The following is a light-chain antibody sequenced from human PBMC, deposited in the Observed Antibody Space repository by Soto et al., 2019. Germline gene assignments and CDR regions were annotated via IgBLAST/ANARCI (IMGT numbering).Light chain of an antibody. Sequence: QSVLTQPPSASGTPGQRVTISCSGSSSKIGSNTVNWYQQLPGTAPKLLIYSNNQRPSGVPDRFSGSKSGTSASLAISGRQSEDEADYYCAAWDDSLNVHVVFGGGTKVTVL. CDR2: SNN. CDR1: SSKIGSNT. CDR3: AAWDDSLNVHVV. V-gene: IGLV1-44*01. J-gene: IGLJ2*01.